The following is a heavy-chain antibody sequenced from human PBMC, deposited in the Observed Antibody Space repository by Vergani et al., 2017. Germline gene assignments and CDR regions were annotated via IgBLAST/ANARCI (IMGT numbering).Heavy chain of an antibody. J-gene: IGHJ3*02. CDR1: GFTFSSYW. V-gene: IGHV3-7*01. CDR2: IKQDGSEK. CDR3: ASPGLYCSSTSCYGDAFDI. Sequence: EVQLVESGGGLVQPGGSLRLSCAASGFTFSSYWMSWVRQAPGKGLEWVANIKQDGSEKYYVDSVKGRFTISRDNAKNSLYLQMNSLRAEDTAVYYCASPGLYCSSTSCYGDAFDIWGQGTMVTVSS. D-gene: IGHD2-2*01.